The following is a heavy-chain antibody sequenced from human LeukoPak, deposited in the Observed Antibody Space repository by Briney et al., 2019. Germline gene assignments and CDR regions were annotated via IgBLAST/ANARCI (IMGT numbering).Heavy chain of an antibody. CDR2: IYYSGST. J-gene: IGHJ4*02. CDR3: ASFYQAYYFDY. D-gene: IGHD2-21*01. Sequence: SETLSLTCTVSGGSISSYYWSWIRQPPGKGLEWIGYIYYSGSTYYNPSLKNRLTISVDTSKNQFSLKLTSVTAADTAVYYCASFYQAYYFDYWGQGTLVTVSS. CDR1: GGSISSYY. V-gene: IGHV4-59*08.